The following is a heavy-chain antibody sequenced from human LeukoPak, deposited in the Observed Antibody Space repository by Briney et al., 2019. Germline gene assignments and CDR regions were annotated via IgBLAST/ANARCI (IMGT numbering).Heavy chain of an antibody. CDR1: GYTFTGYY. D-gene: IGHD6-13*01. CDR3: ASCHDLRYSSSWYDY. CDR2: INPNSGGT. J-gene: IGHJ4*02. Sequence: GSSVKVSCKASGYTFTGYYMHWVRQAPGQRLEWMGWINPNSGGTNYAQKFQGRVTMTRETSISTAYMELSRLRPDDTAVYCCASCHDLRYSSSWYDYWGQGTLVTVSS. V-gene: IGHV1-2*02.